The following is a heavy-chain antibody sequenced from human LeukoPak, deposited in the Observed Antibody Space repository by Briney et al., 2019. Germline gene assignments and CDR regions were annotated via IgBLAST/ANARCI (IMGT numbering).Heavy chain of an antibody. Sequence: GGSLRLSCAASGFTFSSYWMSWVRQAPGKGLEWAANIKQDGSEKYYVDSVKGRFTISRDNAKNSLYLQMNSLRAEDTAVYYCARGLDFWSGYFPHDAFDIWGQGTMVTVSS. J-gene: IGHJ3*02. D-gene: IGHD3-3*01. V-gene: IGHV3-7*01. CDR2: IKQDGSEK. CDR1: GFTFSSYW. CDR3: ARGLDFWSGYFPHDAFDI.